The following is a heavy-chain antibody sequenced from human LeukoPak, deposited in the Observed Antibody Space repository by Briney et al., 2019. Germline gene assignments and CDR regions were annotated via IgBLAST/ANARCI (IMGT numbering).Heavy chain of an antibody. D-gene: IGHD3-22*01. V-gene: IGHV4-34*01. CDR1: GGSFSGYH. CDR3: ARGRHDITMIVVVMTSVSYYLDV. CDR2: INPSGST. J-gene: IGHJ6*03. Sequence: SETLSLTCAVYGGSFSGYHWTWIRQSPGKGLEWIGDINPSGSTYYNPSLKSRLTISVDTSKNQFSLKLRSVTAADTAVYYCARGRHDITMIVVVMTSVSYYLDVWGKGTTVSV.